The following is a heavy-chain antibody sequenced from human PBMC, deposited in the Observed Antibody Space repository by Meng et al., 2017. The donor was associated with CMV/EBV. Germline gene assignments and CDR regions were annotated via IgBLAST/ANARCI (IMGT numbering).Heavy chain of an antibody. CDR3: ARLQLGYCSSTSCYTRKLKYYYYGMDV. CDR2: INHSGST. J-gene: IGHJ6*02. Sequence: SETLSLTCAVYGGSFSGYYWSWIRQPPGKGLEWIGEINHSGSTNYNPSLKSRVTISVDTSKNQFSLKLSSVTAADTAVYYCARLQLGYCSSTSCYTRKLKYYYYGMDVWGQGTTVTVS. D-gene: IGHD2-2*02. CDR1: GGSFSGYY. V-gene: IGHV4-34*01.